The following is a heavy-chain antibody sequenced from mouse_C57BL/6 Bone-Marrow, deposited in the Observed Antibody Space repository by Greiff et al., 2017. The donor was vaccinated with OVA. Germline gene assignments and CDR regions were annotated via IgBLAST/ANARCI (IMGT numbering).Heavy chain of an antibody. CDR2: IYPGNSDT. CDR3: TSYYDGYYVSYYAMDY. Sequence: EVQLQQSGTVLARPGASVKMSCKTSGYTFTSYWMHWVKQRPGQGLEWIGAIYPGNSDTSYNQKFKGKAKLTAVTSASTAYMELSSLTNEDSAVYYCTSYYDGYYVSYYAMDYWGQGTSVTVSS. J-gene: IGHJ4*01. CDR1: GYTFTSYW. D-gene: IGHD2-3*01. V-gene: IGHV1-5*01.